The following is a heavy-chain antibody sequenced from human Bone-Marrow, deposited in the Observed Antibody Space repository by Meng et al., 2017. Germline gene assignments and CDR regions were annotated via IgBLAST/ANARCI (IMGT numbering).Heavy chain of an antibody. J-gene: IGHJ4*02. V-gene: IGHV1-69*13. D-gene: IGHD1-26*01. Sequence: SVKVSCKASGYTFNNYGISWVRQAPGQGLEWMGGIIPIFGTANYAQKFQGRVTITADESTSTAYMELSSLRSEDTAVYYCARGIVGGSYAYFDYWGQGTLVTVSS. CDR1: GYTFNNYG. CDR2: IIPIFGTA. CDR3: ARGIVGGSYAYFDY.